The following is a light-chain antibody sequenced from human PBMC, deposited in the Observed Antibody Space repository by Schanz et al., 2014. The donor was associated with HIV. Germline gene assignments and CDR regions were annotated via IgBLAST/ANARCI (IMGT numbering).Light chain of an antibody. V-gene: IGKV3-20*01. CDR1: QSITSSY. Sequence: EIVLTQSPGTLSLSPGERATLSCRASQSITSSYLAWYQQKPGQAPTLLIYDASSRAAGIPDRFSGSGSGTDFTLTISRLEPEDFAVYYCHQYGNSPYTFGQGTRLDI. J-gene: IGKJ2*01. CDR3: HQYGNSPYT. CDR2: DAS.